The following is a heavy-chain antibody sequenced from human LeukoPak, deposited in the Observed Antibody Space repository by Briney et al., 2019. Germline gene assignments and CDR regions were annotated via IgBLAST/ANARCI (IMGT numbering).Heavy chain of an antibody. CDR2: INTNTGNP. Sequence: ASVKVSCKASGYTFTSYAMNWVRQAPGQGLEWMGWINTNTGNPTYAQGFTGRFDFSLDTSVSTAYLQISSLKAEDTAVYYCAREVVTAPHDAFDIWGQGTMVTVSS. J-gene: IGHJ3*02. CDR1: GYTFTSYA. V-gene: IGHV7-4-1*02. D-gene: IGHD2-21*02. CDR3: AREVVTAPHDAFDI.